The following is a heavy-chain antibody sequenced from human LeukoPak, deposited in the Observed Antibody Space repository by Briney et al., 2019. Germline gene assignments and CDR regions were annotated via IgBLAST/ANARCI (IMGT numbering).Heavy chain of an antibody. CDR2: ISSSSSYI. CDR3: ARGGAGFGALDY. Sequence: GGSLRLSCAASGFTFSSYSMNWVRQAPGKGLEWVSSISSSSSYIYYADSVKGRFTISRDNAKNSLYLQMNSLRAEDTAVYYCARGGAGFGALDYWGQGTLVTVSS. J-gene: IGHJ4*02. D-gene: IGHD3-10*01. V-gene: IGHV3-21*04. CDR1: GFTFSSYS.